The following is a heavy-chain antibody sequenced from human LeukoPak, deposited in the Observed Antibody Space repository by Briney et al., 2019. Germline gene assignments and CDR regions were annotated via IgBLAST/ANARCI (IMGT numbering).Heavy chain of an antibody. CDR3: AELGITMIGGV. Sequence: GGSLRLSCAASGFTFGDYYMSRIRQAPWKGLEWISYITFSSKTIYYADSVKGRFTISRDNAKNSLYLQMNSLRAEDTAVYYCAELGITMIGGVWGKGTTVTISS. CDR2: ITFSSKTI. J-gene: IGHJ6*04. CDR1: GFTFGDYY. D-gene: IGHD3-10*02. V-gene: IGHV3-11*04.